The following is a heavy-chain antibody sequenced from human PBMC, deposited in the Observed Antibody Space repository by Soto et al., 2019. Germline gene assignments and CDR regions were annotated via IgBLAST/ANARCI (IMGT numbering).Heavy chain of an antibody. CDR2: VFYGGT. CDR3: ASYRGALYFES. J-gene: IGHJ4*02. CDR1: GRSMSSNY. D-gene: IGHD3-16*01. Sequence: ASETLSLTCSVSGRSMSSNYWSWVRQSPDKGLEWLGYVFYGGTDYNPSLGGRVSMSVETSKSQFSLKLTSVTVADTAVYYCASYRGALYFESWGPGILVTVSS. V-gene: IGHV4-59*01.